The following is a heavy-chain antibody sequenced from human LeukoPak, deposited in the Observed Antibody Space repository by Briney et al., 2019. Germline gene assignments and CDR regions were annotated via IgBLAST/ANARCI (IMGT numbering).Heavy chain of an antibody. CDR3: ARGDSSGYYYFDY. CDR2: IYSGGNT. Sequence: GGSLRLSCAASGFTVSSNYMSWVRQAPGKGLEWVSVIYSGGNTYYADSVKGRFTISRNNSKNTLYLQMNSLRAEDTAVYYCARGDSSGYYYFDYWGQGTLVTVSS. V-gene: IGHV3-53*01. D-gene: IGHD6-19*01. J-gene: IGHJ4*02. CDR1: GFTVSSNY.